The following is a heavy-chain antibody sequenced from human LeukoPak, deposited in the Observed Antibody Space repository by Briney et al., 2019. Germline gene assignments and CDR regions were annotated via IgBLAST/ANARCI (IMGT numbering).Heavy chain of an antibody. V-gene: IGHV1-46*01. CDR2: IDPRGGTT. CDR1: GYTFTNYY. CDR3: TRGPHPTVPAPGAPYDALDF. J-gene: IGHJ3*01. D-gene: IGHD2-2*01. Sequence: ASVKVSCKASGYTFTNYYIHWVRQAPGQGLEWLGMIDPRGGTTTYKQRFQGRVTMTRDTSTSTVDMDLSSLRSEDTAVYFCTRGPHPTVPAPGAPYDALDFWGPGTMVTVSS.